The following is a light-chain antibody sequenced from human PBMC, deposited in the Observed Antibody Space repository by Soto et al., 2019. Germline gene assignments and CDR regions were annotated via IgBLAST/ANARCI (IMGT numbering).Light chain of an antibody. Sequence: EVVMTQSPATLSVSPGERATLSCRASQFVSTNLAWYQQKPGQAPRLLIYSASTMATGIPGRFSGSGSGTEFTLTISSLQSEDSAVYYCQQFNNWPPLTFGGGTKLEIK. CDR3: QQFNNWPPLT. CDR1: QFVSTN. V-gene: IGKV3-15*01. CDR2: SAS. J-gene: IGKJ4*01.